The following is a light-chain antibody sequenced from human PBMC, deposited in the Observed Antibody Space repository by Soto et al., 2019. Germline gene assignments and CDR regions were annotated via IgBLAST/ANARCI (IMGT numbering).Light chain of an antibody. CDR3: QHYGSSPPVYT. V-gene: IGKV3-20*01. J-gene: IGKJ2*01. CDR2: CAS. Sequence: EIVLTQSPGTLSLSPGEIATLSCRASQSVYTNYLAWYQQISGQAPRLLIYCASRWATGIPDRFSGSGSGTDFTLTISRLEPEDFAVYYCQHYGSSPPVYTFGQGTKLEIK. CDR1: QSVYTNY.